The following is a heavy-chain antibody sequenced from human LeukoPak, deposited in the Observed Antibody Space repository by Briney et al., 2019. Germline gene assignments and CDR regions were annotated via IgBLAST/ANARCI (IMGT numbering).Heavy chain of an antibody. CDR3: ARDRYYDSTSGYFDY. Sequence: PSETLSLTCTVSGGSISSSSYYWGWIRQPPGKGLEWIGSIYYSGSTYYNPSLKSRVTISVDTSKNQFSLKLSSVAAADTAVYYCARDRYYDSTSGYFDYWGQGTLVTVSS. V-gene: IGHV4-39*07. J-gene: IGHJ4*02. D-gene: IGHD3-22*01. CDR1: GGSISSSSYY. CDR2: IYYSGST.